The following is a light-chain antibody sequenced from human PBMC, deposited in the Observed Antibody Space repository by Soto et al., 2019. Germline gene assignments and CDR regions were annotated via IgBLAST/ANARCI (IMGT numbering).Light chain of an antibody. CDR2: DAS. J-gene: IGKJ3*01. CDR1: QSVRSS. CDR3: QQRSNWPPEVT. V-gene: IGKV3-11*01. Sequence: EIVLTQSPDTLSLSPGERATLSCRASQSVRSSLAWYQQKPGQAPRLLIYDASNRATGIPARFSGSGSGTHFTLTISSLEPEDFAVYYCQQRSNWPPEVTFGPGTKVHIK.